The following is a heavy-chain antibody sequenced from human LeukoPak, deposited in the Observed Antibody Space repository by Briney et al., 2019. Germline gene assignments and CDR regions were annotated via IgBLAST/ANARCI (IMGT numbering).Heavy chain of an antibody. Sequence: PGGSLRLSCAASRFIFTSYAMHSVRQAPGKGLEWVAFIRYDGSNKYYADSVKGRFTISRDNSKNTLYLQMNSLRVEDTAVYYCAKDRGGILAKYYFDYWGQGTLVTVSS. CDR3: AKDRGGILAKYYFDY. CDR2: IRYDGSNK. J-gene: IGHJ4*02. CDR1: RFIFTSYA. D-gene: IGHD3-10*01. V-gene: IGHV3-30*02.